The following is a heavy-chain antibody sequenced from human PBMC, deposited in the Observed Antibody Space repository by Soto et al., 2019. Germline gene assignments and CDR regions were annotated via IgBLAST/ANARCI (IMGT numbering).Heavy chain of an antibody. Sequence: GGSLSLSCAASGFTFNSYAMSWVRQVPGKGLEWVSAISGSGGSTYYADSVKGRFTISRDNSKDTLYLQMNSLRAEDTAVYYCAKDILGTKARAFDIWGQGTMVTVSS. CDR2: ISGSGGST. CDR1: GFTFNSYA. J-gene: IGHJ3*02. CDR3: AKDILGTKARAFDI. D-gene: IGHD2-15*01. V-gene: IGHV3-23*01.